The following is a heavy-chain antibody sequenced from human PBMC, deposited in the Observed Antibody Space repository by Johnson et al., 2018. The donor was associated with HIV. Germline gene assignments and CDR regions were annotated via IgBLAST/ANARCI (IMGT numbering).Heavy chain of an antibody. CDR2: ISYDGSNK. J-gene: IGHJ3*02. V-gene: IGHV3-30*04. D-gene: IGHD6-13*01. Sequence: QLVESGGGVVQPGRSLRLSCAASGFTFSTYAMSWVRQAPGKGLEWVAVISYDGSNKYYADSVKGRFTISRDNSKNTLYLQMNSLRAEDTAVYYCAKDERAAAGTRGLDAFDIWGQGTMVTVSS. CDR3: AKDERAAAGTRGLDAFDI. CDR1: GFTFSTYA.